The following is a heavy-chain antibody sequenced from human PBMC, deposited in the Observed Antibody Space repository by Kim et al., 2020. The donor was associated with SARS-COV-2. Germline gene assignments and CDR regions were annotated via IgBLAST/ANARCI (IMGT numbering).Heavy chain of an antibody. J-gene: IGHJ4*02. CDR2: TR. Sequence: TRYYEAYAKGRFTVSRDNAKRSLYLQLNSLRVEDTAVYYCARGVGDYYFDYWGQGALVTVSS. V-gene: IGHV3-48*01. CDR3: ARGVGDYYFDY. D-gene: IGHD1-26*01.